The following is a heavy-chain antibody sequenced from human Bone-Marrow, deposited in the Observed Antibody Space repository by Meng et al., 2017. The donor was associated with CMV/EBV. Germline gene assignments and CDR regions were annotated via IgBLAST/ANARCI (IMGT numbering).Heavy chain of an antibody. V-gene: IGHV3-21*01. CDR2: ISSSSSYI. CDR3: ARGPRGQPTPGDY. J-gene: IGHJ4*02. CDR1: GFTFSSYS. D-gene: IGHD3-10*01. Sequence: GGSLRLSCAASGFTFSSYSMNWVRQAPGKGLEWVSSISSSSSYIYYADSVKGRFTISRDNAKNSLYLQMNSLRAEDTAVYYCARGPRGQPTPGDYWGQGTLVTVSS.